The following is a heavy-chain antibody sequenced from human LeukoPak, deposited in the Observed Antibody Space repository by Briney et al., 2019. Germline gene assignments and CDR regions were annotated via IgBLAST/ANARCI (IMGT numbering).Heavy chain of an antibody. V-gene: IGHV3-21*01. Sequence: GGSLRLSCAASVFTFTQYGMSWVRQAPGKGLEWVSSISSSSSYIYYADSVKGRFTISRDNAKNSLYLQMNSLRAEDTAVYYCAREQTGYFDYWGQGTLVTDSS. CDR3: AREQTGYFDY. D-gene: IGHD1-1*01. CDR2: ISSSSSYI. J-gene: IGHJ4*02. CDR1: VFTFTQYG.